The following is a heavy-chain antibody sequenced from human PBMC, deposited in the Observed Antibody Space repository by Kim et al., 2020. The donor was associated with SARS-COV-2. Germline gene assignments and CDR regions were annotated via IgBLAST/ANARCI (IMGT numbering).Heavy chain of an antibody. Sequence: SETLSLTCTVSGGSISSYYWSWIRQPPGKGLEWIGYIYYSGSTNYNPSLKSRVTISVDTSKNQFSLKLSSVTAADTAVYYCARLYCSGGSCDYSYYYYGMDVWGQGTTVTVSS. J-gene: IGHJ6*02. CDR1: GGSISSYY. D-gene: IGHD2-15*01. CDR3: ARLYCSGGSCDYSYYYYGMDV. V-gene: IGHV4-59*13. CDR2: IYYSGST.